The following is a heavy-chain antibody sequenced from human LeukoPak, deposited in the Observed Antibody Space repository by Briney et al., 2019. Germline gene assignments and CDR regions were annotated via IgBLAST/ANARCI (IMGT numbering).Heavy chain of an antibody. D-gene: IGHD6-13*01. CDR1: GGSISSYY. V-gene: IGHV4-59*01. J-gene: IGHJ4*02. CDR3: VRGVYIAAAQYAY. Sequence: SETLSLTCTVSGGSISSYYWSWIRQPPGKGLEWIGYIYNSGTTNYNPSLKSRVTISVDTSKNQFSLKLSSVTAADTAVYYCVRGVYIAAAQYAYWGQGTLVTVSS. CDR2: IYNSGTT.